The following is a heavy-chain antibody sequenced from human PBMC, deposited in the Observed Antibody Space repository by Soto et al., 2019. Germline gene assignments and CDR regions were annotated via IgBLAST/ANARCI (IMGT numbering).Heavy chain of an antibody. CDR2: IYHSGST. Sequence: SETLSLTCTVSGGSIRSSSHYWSWIRQHPGKGLEWIGEIYHSGSTNYNPSLKSRVTISVDKSKNQFSLKLSSVTAADTAVYYCASFGDCSSTSCYDYYYYYGMDVWGQGTTVTVSS. CDR3: ASFGDCSSTSCYDYYYYYGMDV. V-gene: IGHV4-39*07. CDR1: GGSIRSSSHY. D-gene: IGHD2-2*01. J-gene: IGHJ6*02.